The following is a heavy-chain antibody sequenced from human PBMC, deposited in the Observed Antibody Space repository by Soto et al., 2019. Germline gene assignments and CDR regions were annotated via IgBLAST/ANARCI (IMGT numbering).Heavy chain of an antibody. CDR1: GYTFTSYG. D-gene: IGHD3-22*01. CDR3: ARREDSSTSHGIDV. J-gene: IGHJ6*02. Sequence: QVQLVQSGAEVKKPGASVKVSCKASGYTFTSYGISWVRQAPGQGLEWMGWISAYNGNTNYAQKLQGRVTMTTDTSTSIAEMELRSLGSDDTAVYYCARREDSSTSHGIDVWGQGTTVTVSS. CDR2: ISAYNGNT. V-gene: IGHV1-18*01.